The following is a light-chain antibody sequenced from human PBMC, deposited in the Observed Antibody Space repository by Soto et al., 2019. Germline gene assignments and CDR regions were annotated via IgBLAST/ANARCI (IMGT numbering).Light chain of an antibody. CDR1: QSISHW. CDR2: GTS. J-gene: IGKJ1*01. Sequence: DLQMTQSPSALSASVGDRVTITCRASQSISHWLAWYQQKPGRAPKLLIYGTSTLQSGVPSRFSGSGSGTEFTLTITSLQPDDFATYYCQQYNGYSRAFGQGTKVEVK. CDR3: QQYNGYSRA. V-gene: IGKV1-5*01.